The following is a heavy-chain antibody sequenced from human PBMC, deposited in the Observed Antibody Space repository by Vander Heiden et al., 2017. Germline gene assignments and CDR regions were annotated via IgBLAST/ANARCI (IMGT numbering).Heavy chain of an antibody. J-gene: IGHJ5*02. D-gene: IGHD5-18*01. CDR2: SIPMFGTL. CDR1: GGTVNHNA. V-gene: IGHV1-69*18. CDR3: VRALRTAWFDP. Sequence: VQLLQSRSEVRRPGSSVKLSCKASGGTVNHNAVAWVRQVPGQGFEWMGSSIPMFGTLNYAQQVKGRVTITADESTNKGYREMRSLRSADTAVDDGVRALRTAWFDPWGQGTLGTVSS.